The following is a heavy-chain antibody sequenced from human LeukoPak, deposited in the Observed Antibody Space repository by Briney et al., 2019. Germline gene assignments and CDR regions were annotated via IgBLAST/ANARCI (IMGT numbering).Heavy chain of an antibody. V-gene: IGHV4-39*01. CDR3: ARLSDY. CDR1: GGAISNDNYY. CDR2: INYSGTT. J-gene: IGHJ4*02. Sequence: SETLSLTCTVSGGAISNDNYYWGWIRRPPGKGLEWIASINYSGTTYYNPSLNSRVSISVDTSKTQLSLRLSSVTAADTAVYYCARLSDYWGQGILVTVSS.